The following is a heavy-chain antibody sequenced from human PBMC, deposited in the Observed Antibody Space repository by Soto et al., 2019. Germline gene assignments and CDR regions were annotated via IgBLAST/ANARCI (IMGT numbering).Heavy chain of an antibody. CDR2: INHSGST. V-gene: IGHV4-34*01. CDR3: ARRRVYLDYDSSGYFLPPDY. D-gene: IGHD3-22*01. CDR1: GGSFSGYS. Sequence: PSGTLSLTCAAYGGSFSGYSWTWIRQTPGKGLEWIGEINHSGSTNYNPSLKSRVTISVDTSKNQFSLKLSSVTAADTAVYYCARRRVYLDYDSSGYFLPPDYWGQGTLVTVSS. J-gene: IGHJ4*02.